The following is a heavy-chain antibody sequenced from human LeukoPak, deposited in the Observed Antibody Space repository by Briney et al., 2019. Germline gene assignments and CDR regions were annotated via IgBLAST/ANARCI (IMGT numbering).Heavy chain of an antibody. D-gene: IGHD3-22*01. CDR3: AKAGVRYYDSSGLHAFDF. Sequence: SETLSLTCTVSGGSISSTSYFWGWIRQPPGKGLEWIGTIYYSGSTYYNPSLKSRVTMSVDTSRNQFSLKLSSVNAADTAVYYCAKAGVRYYDSSGLHAFDFWGQGTMVTVSS. CDR1: GGSISSTSYF. V-gene: IGHV4-39*01. J-gene: IGHJ3*01. CDR2: IYYSGST.